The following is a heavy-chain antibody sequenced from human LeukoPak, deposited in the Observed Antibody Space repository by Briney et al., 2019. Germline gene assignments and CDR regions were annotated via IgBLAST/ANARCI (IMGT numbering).Heavy chain of an antibody. J-gene: IGHJ5*02. D-gene: IGHD2-15*01. CDR1: GYTFTSYD. CDR2: MNPNSGNT. CDR3: ARETYCSGGSCYSRTWFDP. V-gene: IGHV1-8*01. Sequence: ASVKVSCKASGYTFTSYDINWVRQATGQGLEWMGWMNPNSGNTGYAQKFQGRVTMTRHTSISTAYMELSSLRSEDTAVYYCARETYCSGGSCYSRTWFDPWGQGTLVTVSS.